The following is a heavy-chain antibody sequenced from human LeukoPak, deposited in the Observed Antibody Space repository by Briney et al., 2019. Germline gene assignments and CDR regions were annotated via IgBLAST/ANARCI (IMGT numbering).Heavy chain of an antibody. D-gene: IGHD2-2*01. V-gene: IGHV1-69*05. CDR3: ARESVVPAAIRAFDI. CDR1: GDTLCGYA. CDR2: IIPIFATA. Sequence: SLRISCKASGDTLCGYAISWVRQAPGQGREWVGGIIPIFATANYAQKFQGRVTITTDESTSTAYMELSSLRSEDTAVYYCARESVVPAAIRAFDIWGQGTMVTVSS. J-gene: IGHJ3*02.